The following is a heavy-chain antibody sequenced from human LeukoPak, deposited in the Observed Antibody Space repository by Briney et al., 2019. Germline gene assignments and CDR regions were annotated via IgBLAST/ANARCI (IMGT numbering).Heavy chain of an antibody. J-gene: IGHJ4*02. V-gene: IGHV3-48*01. CDR3: AREYCSGGSCYGFDY. D-gene: IGHD2-15*01. Sequence: GGSLRLSCAASGFTFSSYSMNWVRQAPGKGLEWVSYISSSSSTIHYADSVKGRFTISRDNAKNSLYLQMNSLRAEDTAVYYCAREYCSGGSCYGFDYWGRGTLVTVSS. CDR1: GFTFSSYS. CDR2: ISSSSSTI.